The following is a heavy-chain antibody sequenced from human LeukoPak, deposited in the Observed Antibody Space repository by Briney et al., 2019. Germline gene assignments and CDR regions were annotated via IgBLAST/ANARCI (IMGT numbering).Heavy chain of an antibody. CDR1: GFTFSSYA. CDR2: ISYDGSNK. Sequence: GGSLRLSCAASGFTFSSYAMHWVRQAPGKGLEWVAVISYDGSNKYYADSVKGRFTISRDNSKNTLYLQMNSLRAEDTAVYYCARGGYSYGRPYYFDYWGQGTLVTVSS. D-gene: IGHD5-18*01. V-gene: IGHV3-30-3*01. CDR3: ARGGYSYGRPYYFDY. J-gene: IGHJ4*02.